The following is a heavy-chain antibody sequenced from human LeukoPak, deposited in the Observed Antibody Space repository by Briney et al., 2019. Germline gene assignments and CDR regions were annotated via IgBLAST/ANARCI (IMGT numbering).Heavy chain of an antibody. D-gene: IGHD3-10*01. CDR2: IYYTGTT. J-gene: IGHJ4*02. CDR3: ARGGVPSFDY. Sequence: SETLSLTCTVSGGSIRSYYWICIRQPPGKGREWIGYIYYTGTTSYNHSLKSRVTISVDTSKSQLSLKLSSVTAADTALYYCARGGVPSFDYWGQGTLLTVSS. CDR1: GGSIRSYY. V-gene: IGHV4-59*01.